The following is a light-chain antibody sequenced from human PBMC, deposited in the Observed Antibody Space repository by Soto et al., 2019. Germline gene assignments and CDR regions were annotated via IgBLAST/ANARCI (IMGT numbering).Light chain of an antibody. CDR2: GAS. CDR1: QSIISSS. J-gene: IGKJ1*01. Sequence: EIVLMQSPGTLSLSPGERATLSCRASQSIISSSLAWYQQKPGQAPRLLIYGASSRATGIPDRFSGSGSGTAFTLTITRLEPEDFAVYYCQHYGSSSWTFGQGTKVEIK. CDR3: QHYGSSSWT. V-gene: IGKV3-20*01.